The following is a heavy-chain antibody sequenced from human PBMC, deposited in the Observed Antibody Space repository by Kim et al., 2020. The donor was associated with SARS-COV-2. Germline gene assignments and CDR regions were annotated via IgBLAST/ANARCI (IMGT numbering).Heavy chain of an antibody. CDR1: GFTFSGSA. J-gene: IGHJ4*02. D-gene: IGHD3-16*02. Sequence: GSLRLSCAASGFTFSGSAMHWVRQASGKGLEWVGRIRSKANSYATAYAASVKGRFTISRDDSKNTAYLQMNSLKTEDTAVYYCIAVMITFGGVIVKWGQGTLVTVSS. CDR2: IRSKANSYAT. V-gene: IGHV3-73*01. CDR3: IAVMITFGGVIVK.